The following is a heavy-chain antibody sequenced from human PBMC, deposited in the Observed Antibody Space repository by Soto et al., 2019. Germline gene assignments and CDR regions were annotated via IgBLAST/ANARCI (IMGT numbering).Heavy chain of an antibody. CDR1: GYSFTTYG. D-gene: IGHD3-22*01. CDR3: VRDTYYYHSSGPAPFEY. Sequence: QIQLVQSGTEVKRSGASVKVSCKTSGYSFTTYGLSWVRQAPGRGLEWVGWISGYNGNTNYAQKFQGTVILTTDTPTTTGYMEIQSLSSEDTAVYYCVRDTYYYHSSGPAPFEYWGQGTQVTVSS. J-gene: IGHJ4*02. CDR2: ISGYNGNT. V-gene: IGHV1-18*01.